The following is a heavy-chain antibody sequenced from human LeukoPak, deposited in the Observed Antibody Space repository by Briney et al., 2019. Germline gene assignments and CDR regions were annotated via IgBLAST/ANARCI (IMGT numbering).Heavy chain of an antibody. J-gene: IGHJ5*02. V-gene: IGHV4-31*03. D-gene: IGHD3-9*01. CDR1: GGSISSGGYY. CDR2: IYYSGST. CDR3: ARVRTYYDILTGYYPRNWFDP. Sequence: SQTLSLTCTVSGGSISSGGYYWSWIRQHPGKGLEWIGYIYYSGSTYYNPSLKSRVTMSVDTSKNQFSLKLSSVTAADTAVYYCARVRTYYDILTGYYPRNWFDPWGQGTLVTVSS.